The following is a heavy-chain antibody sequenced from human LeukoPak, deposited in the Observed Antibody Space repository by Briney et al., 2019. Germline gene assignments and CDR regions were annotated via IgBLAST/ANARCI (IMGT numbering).Heavy chain of an antibody. J-gene: IGHJ4*02. CDR2: IYYSGST. CDR3: ARRYGSGSSGTFDY. CDR1: GGSISSSSYY. V-gene: IGHV4-39*07. Sequence: SETLSLTCTVSGGSISSSSYYWGWIRQPPGKGLEWIGSIYYSGSTNYNPSLKSRVTISVDTSKNQFSLKLSSVTVADTAVYYCARRYGSGSSGTFDYWGQGTLVTVSS. D-gene: IGHD3-10*01.